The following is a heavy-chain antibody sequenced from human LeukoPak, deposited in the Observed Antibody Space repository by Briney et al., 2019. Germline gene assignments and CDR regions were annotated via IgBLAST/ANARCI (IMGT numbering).Heavy chain of an antibody. J-gene: IGHJ3*02. CDR2: IYYSGST. Sequence: SETLCLTCTVSGGSISSSSYYWGWIRQPPGKGLEWIGSIYYSGSTYYNPSLKSRVTISVDTSKNQFSLKLSSVTAADTAVYYCARDLRRAGATYSDAFDIWGQGTMVTVSS. CDR1: GGSISSSSYY. V-gene: IGHV4-39*07. D-gene: IGHD1-26*01. CDR3: ARDLRRAGATYSDAFDI.